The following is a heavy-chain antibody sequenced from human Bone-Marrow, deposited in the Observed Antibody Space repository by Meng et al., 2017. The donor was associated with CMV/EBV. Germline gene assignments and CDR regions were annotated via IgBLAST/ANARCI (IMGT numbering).Heavy chain of an antibody. Sequence: ASVKVSCKASGYTFTTYSITWVRQAPGQGLEWMGWISPYNGNTDYAQKFQGRVTMTTDTSTSTAYMEVRSLTSDDTAVYYCAKDRWFGETVNWFDPWGQGTLVTVSS. CDR1: GYTFTTYS. V-gene: IGHV1-18*01. CDR2: ISPYNGNT. D-gene: IGHD3-10*01. J-gene: IGHJ5*02. CDR3: AKDRWFGETVNWFDP.